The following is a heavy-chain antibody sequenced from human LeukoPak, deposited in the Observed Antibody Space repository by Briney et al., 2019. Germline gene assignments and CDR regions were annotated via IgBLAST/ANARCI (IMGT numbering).Heavy chain of an antibody. Sequence: SETLSLTCTVSGGSISSGGYYWSWIRQHPGRGLEWIGYIYYRGNTYYNPSLKSRVTISIDSSKNHFSMKLSSVTAADTAVYYCARAPYYDSSGPYFDYWGQGTLVTVSS. D-gene: IGHD3-22*01. CDR3: ARAPYYDSSGPYFDY. V-gene: IGHV4-31*03. CDR2: IYYRGNT. CDR1: GGSISSGGYY. J-gene: IGHJ4*02.